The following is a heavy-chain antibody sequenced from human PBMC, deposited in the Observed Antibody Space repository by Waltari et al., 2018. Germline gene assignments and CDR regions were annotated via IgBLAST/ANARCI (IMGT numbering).Heavy chain of an antibody. CDR3: ARLVGYYMDV. J-gene: IGHJ6*03. CDR1: GYRYTSYW. CDR2: IYPGDSDT. Sequence: EVPLVQSGAEEKKLGESLKNSCKASGYRYTSYWLGWVRRMPGKGLEWMGIIYPGDSDTRYSPSFQGQVTISADKSISTAYLQWSSLKASDTAMYYCARLVGYYMDVWGKGTTVTVSS. V-gene: IGHV5-51*01. D-gene: IGHD2-2*01.